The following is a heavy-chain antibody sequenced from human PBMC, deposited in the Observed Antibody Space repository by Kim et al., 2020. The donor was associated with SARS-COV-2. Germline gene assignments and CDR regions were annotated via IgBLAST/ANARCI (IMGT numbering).Heavy chain of an antibody. J-gene: IGHJ3*02. V-gene: IGHV4-30-2*01. CDR2: IYHSGST. D-gene: IGHD2-2*01. Sequence: SETLSLTCAVSGGSISSGGYSWSWIRQPPGKGLEWIGYIYHSGSTYYNPSLKSRVTISVDRSKNQFSLKLSSVTAADTAVYYCARGEEYQLLGAFDIWGQGTMVTVSS. CDR1: GGSISSGGYS. CDR3: ARGEEYQLLGAFDI.